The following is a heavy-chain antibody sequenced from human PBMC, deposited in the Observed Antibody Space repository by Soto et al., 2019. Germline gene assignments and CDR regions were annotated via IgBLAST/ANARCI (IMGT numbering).Heavy chain of an antibody. D-gene: IGHD6-6*01. J-gene: IGHJ4*02. Sequence: QVQLVESGGGVVQPGRSLRLSCAASGFTFSSYGMHWVRQAPGKGLEWVAVIWYDGSNKNYADSVKGRFTISRDNSKNTLYLPMNSLRAEDTAVYYCARDRAARYFDYWGQGTLVTVSS. CDR1: GFTFSSYG. CDR2: IWYDGSNK. V-gene: IGHV3-33*01. CDR3: ARDRAARYFDY.